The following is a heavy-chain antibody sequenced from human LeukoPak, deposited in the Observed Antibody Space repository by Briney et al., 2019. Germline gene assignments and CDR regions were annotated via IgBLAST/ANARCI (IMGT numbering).Heavy chain of an antibody. J-gene: IGHJ1*01. CDR2: IYYSGST. D-gene: IGHD3-22*01. CDR3: AATYDSSGYYLPANRAEYFQH. V-gene: IGHV4-59*01. CDR1: GGSISSYY. Sequence: SETLSLTCTVSGGSISSYYWSWIRQPPGKGLEWIGYIYYSGSTNYNPSLKSRVTISVDTSKNQFSLKLSSVTAADTAVYYCAATYDSSGYYLPANRAEYFQHWGQGTLVTVS.